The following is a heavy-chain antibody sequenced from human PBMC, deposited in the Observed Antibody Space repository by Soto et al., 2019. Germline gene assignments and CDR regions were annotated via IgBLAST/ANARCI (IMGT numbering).Heavy chain of an antibody. V-gene: IGHV5-10-1*01. Sequence: PGECQKIPGRLSGYSFTSYWISSVRQILGKDLEWRERIDPSDSYTNYSPSFQGHVTISAEKSISTAYLQWRSQTAADTRMYYCTRHGWRALRWFGEQTKAFDFWGQGTLVTVFS. CDR3: TRHGWRALRWFGEQTKAFDF. CDR2: IDPSDSYT. D-gene: IGHD3-10*01. J-gene: IGHJ4*02. CDR1: GYSFTSYW.